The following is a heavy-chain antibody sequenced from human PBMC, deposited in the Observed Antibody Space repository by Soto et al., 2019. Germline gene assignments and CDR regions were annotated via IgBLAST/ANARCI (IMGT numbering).Heavy chain of an antibody. CDR1: GFTFTTYW. D-gene: IGHD1-26*01. CDR3: VRGSGWFDP. Sequence: GGSLRLSCAASGFTFTTYWMSWVRQAPGKGLEWVAKINQDGTEKDYVDSVKGRFTISRDNAKNSTYLQMNSLRIEDTAVYYCVRGSGWFDPWGQGTLVTVSS. J-gene: IGHJ5*02. CDR2: INQDGTEK. V-gene: IGHV3-7*03.